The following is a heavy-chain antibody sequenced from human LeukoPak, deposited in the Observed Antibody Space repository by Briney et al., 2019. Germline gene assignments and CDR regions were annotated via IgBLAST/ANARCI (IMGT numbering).Heavy chain of an antibody. CDR3: AKDRITMVRGVYAVFDY. J-gene: IGHJ4*02. CDR2: ISGSGGST. Sequence: GGSLRLSCAASGFTFSSYAMSWVRQAPGKGLEWGSAISGSGGSTYYADSVKGRFTISRDNSKNTLYLQMNSLRAEDTAVYYCAKDRITMVRGVYAVFDYWGQGTLVTVSS. CDR1: GFTFSSYA. D-gene: IGHD3-10*01. V-gene: IGHV3-23*01.